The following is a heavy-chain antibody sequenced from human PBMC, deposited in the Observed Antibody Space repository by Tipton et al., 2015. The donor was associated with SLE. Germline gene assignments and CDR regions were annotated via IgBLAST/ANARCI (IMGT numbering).Heavy chain of an antibody. CDR2: LYHSGRT. D-gene: IGHD1-26*01. V-gene: IGHV4-38-2*01. CDR3: AKRGAWDYDFDY. J-gene: IGHJ4*02. Sequence: TLSLTCAVSGYSISSGYYWGWIRQPPGKGLEWIGSLYHSGRTYYNPPLQSRVTISVDTSKNHFSLKLSSVTAADTAVYYCAKRGAWDYDFDYWGQGTLVTVSS. CDR1: GYSISSGYY.